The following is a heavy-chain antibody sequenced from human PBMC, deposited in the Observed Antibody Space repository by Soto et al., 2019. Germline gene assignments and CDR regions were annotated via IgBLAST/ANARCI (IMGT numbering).Heavy chain of an antibody. CDR1: GFTFSSYG. CDR3: AKGSWFDP. Sequence: PGGSLRLSCAASGFTFSSYGMHWVRQAPGKGLEWVAVISYDGSNKYYADSVKGRFTISRDNSKNTPYLQMNSLRAEDTAVYYCAKGSWFDPWGQGTLVTVSS. CDR2: ISYDGSNK. J-gene: IGHJ5*02. V-gene: IGHV3-30*18.